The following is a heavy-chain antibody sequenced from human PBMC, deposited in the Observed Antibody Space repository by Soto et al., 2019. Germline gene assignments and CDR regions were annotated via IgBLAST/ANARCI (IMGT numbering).Heavy chain of an antibody. V-gene: IGHV1-69*10. D-gene: IGHD6-25*01. CDR3: VRAAKRYFDY. J-gene: IGHJ4*02. Sequence: QVQLVQSGTEVKKPGASVKVSCKASGVTYNTFAVSWVRQAPGQGLEWMGGIIPVLGPAFYAQKFQGRVTITADKSASTAYLELTSLRSEDTAVYYCVRAAKRYFDYWGQGTLVTVSS. CDR2: IIPVLGPA. CDR1: GVTYNTFA.